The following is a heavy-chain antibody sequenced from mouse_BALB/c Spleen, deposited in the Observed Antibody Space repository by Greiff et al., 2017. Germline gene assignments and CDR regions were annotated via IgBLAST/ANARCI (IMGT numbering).Heavy chain of an antibody. CDR3: AGSGTGYFDY. D-gene: IGHD4-1*01. CDR2: ISSGSSTI. V-gene: IGHV5-17*02. CDR1: GFTFSSFG. Sequence: DVKLVESGGGLVQPGGSRKLSCAASGFTFSSFGMHWVRQAPEKGLEWVAYISSGSSTIYYADTVKGRFTISRDNPKNTLFLQMTSLRSEDTAMYYCAGSGTGYFDYWGQGTTLTVSS. J-gene: IGHJ2*01.